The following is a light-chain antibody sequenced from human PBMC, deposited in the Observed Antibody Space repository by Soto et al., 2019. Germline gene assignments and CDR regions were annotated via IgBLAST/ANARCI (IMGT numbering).Light chain of an antibody. Sequence: DLQMTQSPSSLSASVGDRVTITCRASQSISSYLNWYQQKPGKAPKLLIYAASSLQSGVPSRFSGSGSGTYFTLTISSLQPEDFATYYCQQSYSTPPTCGQGTKVEIK. CDR1: QSISSY. CDR2: AAS. CDR3: QQSYSTPPT. J-gene: IGKJ1*01. V-gene: IGKV1-39*01.